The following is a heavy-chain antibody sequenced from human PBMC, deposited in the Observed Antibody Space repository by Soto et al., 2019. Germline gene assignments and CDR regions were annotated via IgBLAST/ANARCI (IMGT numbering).Heavy chain of an antibody. CDR2: TASRAESYTT. V-gene: IGHV3-72*01. CDR3: GRGYCTGSSCPRAYYGLDV. CDR1: GFTFSDHF. D-gene: IGHD2-2*01. Sequence: EVQLVESGGGLVQPGASLRLSCAASGFTFSDHFMDWVRQAPGKRLEWVGRTASRAESYTTGYATSVKGRFTISRDDSKNSVYLQMNSLKTEDTAVYYCGRGYCTGSSCPRAYYGLDVWGQGTTVTVSS. J-gene: IGHJ6*02.